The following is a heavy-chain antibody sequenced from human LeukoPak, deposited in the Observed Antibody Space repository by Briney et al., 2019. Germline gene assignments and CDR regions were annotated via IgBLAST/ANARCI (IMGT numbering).Heavy chain of an antibody. CDR2: MTHNSGNT. D-gene: IGHD4-11*01. Sequence: ASVKASCKASRYTVTSYEINSVRHATGHGLEWMGWMTHNSGNTGYAQKFQGRVTMTKNTPISTAYMELSRLGSEDAAVYYCARGRVNYGYWGQGTLVTVSS. CDR3: ARGRVNYGY. J-gene: IGHJ4*02. CDR1: RYTVTSYE. V-gene: IGHV1-8*01.